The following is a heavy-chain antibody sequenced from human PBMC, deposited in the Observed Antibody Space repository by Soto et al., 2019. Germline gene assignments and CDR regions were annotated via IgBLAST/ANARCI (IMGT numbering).Heavy chain of an antibody. D-gene: IGHD6-13*01. CDR2: ISGSGKTI. J-gene: IGHJ5*02. CDR1: GFTFSDYY. Sequence: QVQLVESGGGLVKPGGSLRLSCAASGFTFSDYYMTWIRQAPGKGLEWISFISGSGKTIHFADSLEGRFTISRDNAKNSAYLEMNSLRAEDTAVYYCARDAGYSSSLYFSWFDPWGPGTLVTVSS. V-gene: IGHV3-11*01. CDR3: ARDAGYSSSLYFSWFDP.